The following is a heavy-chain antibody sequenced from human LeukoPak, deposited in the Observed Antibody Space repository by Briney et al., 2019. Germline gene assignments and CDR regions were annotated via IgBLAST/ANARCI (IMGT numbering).Heavy chain of an antibody. V-gene: IGHV3-23*01. CDR3: AKDLGYSGSGSYSDY. J-gene: IGHJ4*02. D-gene: IGHD3-10*01. Sequence: PGGSLRLSCAASGFTFSSDAMSWVRQAPGKGLEWVSAISGSGGSTYYADSVKGPFTISTDNSKNTLYLQMNSMRAEDTAVYYCAKDLGYSGSGSYSDYWGQGTLVTVSS. CDR2: ISGSGGST. CDR1: GFTFSSDA.